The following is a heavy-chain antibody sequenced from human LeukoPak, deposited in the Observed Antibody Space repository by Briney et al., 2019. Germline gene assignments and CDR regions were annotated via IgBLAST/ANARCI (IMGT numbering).Heavy chain of an antibody. J-gene: IGHJ5*02. CDR3: ARNLVNYGSGSLNWFDP. D-gene: IGHD3-10*01. CDR2: INPNSGGT. CDR1: GYTFTGYY. Sequence: ASVKVSCKASGYTFTGYYMHWVRQAPGQGLEWMGWINPNSGGTNYAQKFQGRVTMTRDTSTSTVYMELSSLRSEDTAVYYCARNLVNYGSGSLNWFDPWGQGTLVTVSS. V-gene: IGHV1-2*02.